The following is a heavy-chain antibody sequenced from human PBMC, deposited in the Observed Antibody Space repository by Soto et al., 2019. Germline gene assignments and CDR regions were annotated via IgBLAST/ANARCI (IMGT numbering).Heavy chain of an antibody. CDR1: GGSISSYY. J-gene: IGHJ4*02. Sequence: TSETLSLTCTVSGGSISSYYWSWIRQPPGKGLEWIGYIYYSGSTNYNPSLKSRVTISVDTSKNQFSLKLSSVTAADTAVYYCARDSRPYYDFWSGYYTGYYFDYWGQGTLVTVS. V-gene: IGHV4-59*01. CDR3: ARDSRPYYDFWSGYYTGYYFDY. CDR2: IYYSGST. D-gene: IGHD3-3*01.